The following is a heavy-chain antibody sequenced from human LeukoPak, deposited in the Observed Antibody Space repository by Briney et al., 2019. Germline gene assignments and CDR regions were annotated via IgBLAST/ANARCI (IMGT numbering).Heavy chain of an antibody. Sequence: PGGSLTLSCTASGFTFSSYRMNWLRQAPGKGLEWVSSISSSSSYRYYADSVKGRFTISRDNAKNSLYLQMNSLRAEDTAVYYCARDRGPASGMRGDLYYYGMDVWGQGTTVTVSS. CDR2: ISSSSSYR. D-gene: IGHD6-13*01. CDR1: GFTFSSYR. J-gene: IGHJ6*02. V-gene: IGHV3-21*01. CDR3: ARDRGPASGMRGDLYYYGMDV.